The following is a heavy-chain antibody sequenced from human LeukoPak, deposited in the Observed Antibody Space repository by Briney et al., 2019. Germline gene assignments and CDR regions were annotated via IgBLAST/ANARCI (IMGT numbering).Heavy chain of an antibody. V-gene: IGHV1-46*01. J-gene: IGHJ5*02. CDR2: INPNGGGT. Sequence: SAKIFCKASGYTFTSYYANWVRQAPGQGLEWMGLINPNGGGTTYTGKFQGRVTMTRNTSTSTVYMELSSLRPDDTAVYYCARDPISSNWPRGHFFDPWGQGTLVTVSS. CDR1: GYTFTSYY. CDR3: ARDPISSNWPRGHFFDP. D-gene: IGHD6-13*01.